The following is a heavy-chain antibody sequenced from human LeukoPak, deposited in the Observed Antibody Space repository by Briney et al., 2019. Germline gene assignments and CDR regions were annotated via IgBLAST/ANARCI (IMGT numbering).Heavy chain of an antibody. CDR1: GGTFSSYA. D-gene: IGHD4-17*01. V-gene: IGHV1-69*05. J-gene: IGHJ5*02. CDR3: ASLVGDYGYWLDP. CDR2: IIPIFGTA. Sequence: GSSVKVSCKASGGTFSSYAISLVRQAPGQGLEWMGGIIPIFGTANYAQKFQGRVTITTDESTSTAYMELSSLRSEDTAVYYCASLVGDYGYWLDPWGQGTLVSDSS.